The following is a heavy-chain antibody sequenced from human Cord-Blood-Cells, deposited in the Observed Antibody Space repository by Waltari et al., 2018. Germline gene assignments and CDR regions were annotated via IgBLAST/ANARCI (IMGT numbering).Heavy chain of an antibody. CDR3: ARDLLGRRGDY. D-gene: IGHD3-10*01. Sequence: QVQLVQSGAEVKKPGASVKVSCKASGYTFTSYYMHWVRQAPGQGLEWMGIIHPSGGSTSYAQKCQGRVTMTRDTSTSTVYMELSSLRSEDTAVYYCARDLLGRRGDYWGQGTLVTVSS. CDR2: IHPSGGST. V-gene: IGHV1-46*01. CDR1: GYTFTSYY. J-gene: IGHJ4*02.